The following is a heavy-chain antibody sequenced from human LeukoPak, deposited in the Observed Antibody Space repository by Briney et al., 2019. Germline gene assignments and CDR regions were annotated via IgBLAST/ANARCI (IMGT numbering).Heavy chain of an antibody. CDR2: ISPDGSGT. V-gene: IGHV3-74*01. CDR1: GFTFSSYW. J-gene: IGHJ4*02. Sequence: PGGSLRLSCAASGFTFSSYWMYWVRQSPGRGLVWVARISPDGSGTSYADSVKGRFTISRDNAKNTVYLQMNSLRAEDTAVYYCAKVSTRYKLHFDWWGQGALVTVSS. D-gene: IGHD5-18*01. CDR3: AKVSTRYKLHFDW.